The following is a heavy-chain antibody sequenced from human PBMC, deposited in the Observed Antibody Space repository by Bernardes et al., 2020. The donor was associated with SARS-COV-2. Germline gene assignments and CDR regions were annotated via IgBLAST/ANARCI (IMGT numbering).Heavy chain of an antibody. CDR1: GGSFSDYY. D-gene: IGHD1-1*01. J-gene: IGHJ4*02. V-gene: IGHV4-34*01. Sequence: SETLSLTCAVYGGSFSDYYWSWIRQPPGKRLEWIGEIDHSGSTNYNPSLKSRVTISVDTSKNQFSLKLSSVTAADTAVYYCARAISAYKRDYWGQGTLVTVSS. CDR2: IDHSGST. CDR3: ARAISAYKRDY.